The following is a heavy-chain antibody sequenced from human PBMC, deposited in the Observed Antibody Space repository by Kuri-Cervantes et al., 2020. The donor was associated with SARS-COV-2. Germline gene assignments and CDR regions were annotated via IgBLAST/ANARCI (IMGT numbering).Heavy chain of an antibody. J-gene: IGHJ6*02. D-gene: IGHD6-13*01. CDR2: ISYDGSNK. Sequence: GGSLRLSCAASGFTFSSYAMHWVRQAPGKGLEWVAVISYDGSNKYYADSVKGRFTISRDNSKNTLYLQMNSLRAEDTAVYYCAKDLSIAAAGTHYYYGMDVWGQGTTVTVSS. V-gene: IGHV3-30-3*01. CDR1: GFTFSSYA. CDR3: AKDLSIAAAGTHYYYGMDV.